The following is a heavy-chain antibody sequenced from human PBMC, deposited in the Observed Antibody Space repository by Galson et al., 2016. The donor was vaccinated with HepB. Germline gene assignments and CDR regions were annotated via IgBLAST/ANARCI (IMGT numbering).Heavy chain of an antibody. CDR1: GFTFTNAW. V-gene: IGHV3-48*02. J-gene: IGHJ4*02. CDR3: ARDPHALDF. Sequence: SLRLSCAASGFTFTNAWMNWVRQAPGKGLEWVSYISRSTPTIYYADSVKGRFTVSRDNAKNSLYLQMNNLRDEDTAVYYCARDPHALDFWGQGTLVTVSS. CDR2: ISRSTPTI.